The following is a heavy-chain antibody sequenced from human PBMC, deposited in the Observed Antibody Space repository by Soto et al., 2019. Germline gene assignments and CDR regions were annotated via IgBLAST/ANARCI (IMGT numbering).Heavy chain of an antibody. V-gene: IGHV4-31*03. CDR3: ARETRTYYDILTGPGFFDY. Sequence: PSETLSLTCTVSGGSISSGGYYWSWIRQHPGKGLEWIGYIYYSGSTYYNPSLKSRVTISVDTSKNQFSLKLSSVTAADTAVYYCARETRTYYDILTGPGFFDYWGQGTLVTVSS. D-gene: IGHD3-9*01. J-gene: IGHJ4*02. CDR1: GGSISSGGYY. CDR2: IYYSGST.